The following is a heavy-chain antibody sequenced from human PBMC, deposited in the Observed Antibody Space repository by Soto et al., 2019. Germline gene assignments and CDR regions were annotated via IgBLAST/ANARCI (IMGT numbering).Heavy chain of an antibody. J-gene: IGHJ4*02. D-gene: IGHD5-12*01. V-gene: IGHV4-31*03. Sequence: QVQLQESGPGLVKPSQTLSLTCTVSGGSISSGGYYWSWIRQHPGKGLGWIGYIYYSGITYYNPSLKSRVTISVDTSKNQFTLRLSSVTAADTAVYYCARVIGGYNPDYWGQGTLVTVSS. CDR1: GGSISSGGYY. CDR3: ARVIGGYNPDY. CDR2: IYYSGIT.